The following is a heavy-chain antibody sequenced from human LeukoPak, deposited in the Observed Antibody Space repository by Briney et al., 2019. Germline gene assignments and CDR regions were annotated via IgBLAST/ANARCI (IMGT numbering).Heavy chain of an antibody. Sequence: GGSLRLSCAASGFTFSNHAMSWVRQAPGKGLQWVAVISGGGRTTEYEDSVKGRFTISRDNSKNTLSLQMNSLTVEDTAIYFCAKNVVVKRYIDYWAQGTLVTVSS. D-gene: IGHD2-15*01. CDR1: GFTFSNHA. V-gene: IGHV3-23*01. J-gene: IGHJ4*02. CDR3: AKNVVVKRYIDY. CDR2: ISGGGRTT.